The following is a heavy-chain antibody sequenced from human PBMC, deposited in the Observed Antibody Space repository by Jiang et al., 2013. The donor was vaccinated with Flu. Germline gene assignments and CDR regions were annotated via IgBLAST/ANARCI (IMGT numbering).Heavy chain of an antibody. CDR3: ARIYYGSGAPEDV. V-gene: IGHV1-69*10. J-gene: IGHJ6*02. CDR2: INPILGIT. Sequence: VQLVESGAEVKKPGSSVRVSCKASGDTFSSYTVSWVRQAPGQGLEWMGGINPILGITNYAQKFQGRVTITADRSTSTAYMDLSSLRSEDTAVYYCARIYYGSGAPEDVWGQGTTVTVSS. CDR1: GDTFSSYT. D-gene: IGHD3-10*01.